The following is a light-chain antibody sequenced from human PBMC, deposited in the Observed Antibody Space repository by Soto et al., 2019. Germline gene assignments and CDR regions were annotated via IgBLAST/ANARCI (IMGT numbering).Light chain of an antibody. V-gene: IGKV1-33*01. CDR1: QDINNY. CDR2: DAS. J-gene: IGKJ2*01. CDR3: QQYYEIPYT. Sequence: DIQMTQSPSSLSASVGDRVTITCQASQDINNYLNWYQQKPGKAPKLLIYDASTLEAGVPSRFSGSGSGTDFIFTISSLLPEDSATYYCQQYYEIPYTFGQGTKLEIK.